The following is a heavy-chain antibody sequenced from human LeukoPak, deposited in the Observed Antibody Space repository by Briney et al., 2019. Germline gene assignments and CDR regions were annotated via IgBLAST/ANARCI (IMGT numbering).Heavy chain of an antibody. CDR1: GFTFSSYA. CDR2: ISGSGGST. J-gene: IGHJ5*02. D-gene: IGHD3-9*01. V-gene: IGHV3-23*01. Sequence: PGGSLRLSCAASGFTFSSYAMSWVRQAPGKGLEWVPAISGSGGSTYYADSVKGRFTISRDNSKNTLYLQMNSLRAEDTAVYYCAKDRRLRYFEGWFDPWGQGTLVTVSS. CDR3: AKDRRLRYFEGWFDP.